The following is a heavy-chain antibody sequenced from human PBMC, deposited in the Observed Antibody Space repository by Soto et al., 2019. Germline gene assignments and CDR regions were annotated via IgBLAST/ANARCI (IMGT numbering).Heavy chain of an antibody. J-gene: IGHJ4*02. D-gene: IGHD2-15*01. CDR1: GGSVSSGSYY. CDR3: ARDSVGGSSYFDY. Sequence: PSETLSLTCTVSGGSVSSGSYYWSWIRQPPGKGLEWIGYIYYSGSTNYNPSLKSRVTISVDTSKNQFSLKLSSVTAADTAVYYCARDSVGGSSYFDYWGQGTLVTVSS. V-gene: IGHV4-61*01. CDR2: IYYSGST.